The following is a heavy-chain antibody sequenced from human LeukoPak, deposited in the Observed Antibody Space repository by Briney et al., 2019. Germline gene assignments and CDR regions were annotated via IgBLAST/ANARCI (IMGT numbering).Heavy chain of an antibody. Sequence: ASETLSLTCTVSGGSISSSSYYWGWIRQPPGKGLEWIGSIYYSGSTYYNPSLKSRVTISVDTSKNQFSLKLSSVTAADTAVYYCARAGDDYQYYFDYWGQGTLVTVSS. V-gene: IGHV4-39*01. D-gene: IGHD5-24*01. CDR3: ARAGDDYQYYFDY. CDR2: IYYSGST. CDR1: GGSISSSSYY. J-gene: IGHJ4*02.